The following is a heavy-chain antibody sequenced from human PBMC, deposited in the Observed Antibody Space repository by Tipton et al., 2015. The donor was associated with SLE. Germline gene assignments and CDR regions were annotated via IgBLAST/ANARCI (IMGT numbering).Heavy chain of an antibody. D-gene: IGHD3-16*02. J-gene: IGHJ6*02. Sequence: SLRLSCAASGFTFSNYAMSWVRQAPGKGLEWVSVFYSAGSTYYADSVKGRFTISRDNSKNTLYLQMNSLRPEDTAVYYCARGQEDYIWGSYRYYYYVMDVWDQGTTVTVSS. CDR1: GFTFSNYA. CDR3: ARGQEDYIWGSYRYYYYVMDV. V-gene: IGHV3-23*03. CDR2: FYSAGST.